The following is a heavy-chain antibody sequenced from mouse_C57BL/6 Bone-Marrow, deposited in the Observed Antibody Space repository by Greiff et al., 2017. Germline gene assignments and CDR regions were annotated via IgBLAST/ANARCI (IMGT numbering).Heavy chain of an antibody. CDR1: GYTFRSYG. CDR2: IYIGYGYT. CDR3: GRGNWAFAY. J-gene: IGHJ3*01. D-gene: IGHD4-1*01. V-gene: IGHV1-58*01. Sequence: EVQLQQSGAELVRPGSSVKMSCKTSGYTFRSYGINWVKQRPGQGLEWIGHIYIGYGYTEYNEKFKGKATLTSDTSSSTAYMQLSSVTSYDSAIYFYGRGNWAFAYWGQGTMVTVSA.